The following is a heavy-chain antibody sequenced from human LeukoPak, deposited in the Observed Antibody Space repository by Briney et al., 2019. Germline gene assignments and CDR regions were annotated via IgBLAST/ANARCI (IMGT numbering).Heavy chain of an antibody. V-gene: IGHV1-18*01. CDR2: ISAYSGNT. Sequence: ASVKVSCKASGYTFTSYGISWVRQAPGQGLEWMGWISAYSGNTNYAQKLQGRVTMTTNTSTSTAYMELRSLRSDDTAVYYCARDGPRSSSSWYRFDYWGQGTLVTVSS. CDR1: GYTFTSYG. CDR3: ARDGPRSSSSWYRFDY. J-gene: IGHJ4*02. D-gene: IGHD6-13*01.